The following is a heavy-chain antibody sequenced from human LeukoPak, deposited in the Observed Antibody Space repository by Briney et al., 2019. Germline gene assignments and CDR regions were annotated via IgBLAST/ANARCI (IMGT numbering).Heavy chain of an antibody. J-gene: IGHJ4*02. V-gene: IGHV3-49*04. CDR3: TRDQTPYY. Sequence: GGSLRLSCAASGFTFSSSAMSWVRQAPGKVLEWVGFIRSKIYGGTPEYAASVKGRFTISRDDSKGIAYLQMNSLKTEDTAVYYCTRDQTPYYWGQGTLVTVSS. CDR1: GFTFSSSA. CDR2: IRSKIYGGTP.